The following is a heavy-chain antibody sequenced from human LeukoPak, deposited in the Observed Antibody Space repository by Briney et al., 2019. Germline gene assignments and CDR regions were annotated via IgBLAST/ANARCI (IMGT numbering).Heavy chain of an antibody. CDR3: AREGAFDT. J-gene: IGHJ3*02. CDR2: IYYSGST. V-gene: IGHV4-59*01. Sequence: SETLSLTCTVSGGSISSYYWSWIRQPPGKGLEWIGYIYYSGSTNYNPSLKSRVTISIDTSKNQFTLKLSSVTAADTAVYYCAREGAFDTWGRGTMVTVSS. CDR1: GGSISSYY.